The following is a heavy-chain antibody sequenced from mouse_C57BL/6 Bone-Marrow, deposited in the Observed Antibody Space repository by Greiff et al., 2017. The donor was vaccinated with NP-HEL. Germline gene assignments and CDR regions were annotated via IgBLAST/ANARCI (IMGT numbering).Heavy chain of an antibody. CDR2: IDPENGDT. CDR1: GFNIKDDY. CDR3: TTLPGFAY. J-gene: IGHJ3*01. Sequence: VQLQQSGAELVRPGASVKLSCTASGFNIKDDYMHWVKQRPEQGLEWIGWIDPENGDTEYASKFQGKATITADTSSKTAYLQLSSLTSEDTAVYYCTTLPGFAYWGQGTLVTVSA. V-gene: IGHV14-4*01.